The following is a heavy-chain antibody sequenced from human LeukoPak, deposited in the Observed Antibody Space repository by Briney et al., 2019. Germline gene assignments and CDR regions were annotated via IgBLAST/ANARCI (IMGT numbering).Heavy chain of an antibody. V-gene: IGHV3-30-3*01. D-gene: IGHD5-24*01. CDR1: GFTFNTYT. Sequence: PGGSLRLSCAASGFTFNTYTMHWVRQAPGTGLEWVAVISYDGSRKYYADSVKGRFTISRDNSKNTLYLQMNSLRAEDTAVYYCARDRDDYNLFDYWGQGTLVTVSS. J-gene: IGHJ4*02. CDR2: ISYDGSRK. CDR3: ARDRDDYNLFDY.